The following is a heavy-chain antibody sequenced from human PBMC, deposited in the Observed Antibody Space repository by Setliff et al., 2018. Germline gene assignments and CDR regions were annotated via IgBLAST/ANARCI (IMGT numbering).Heavy chain of an antibody. CDR1: GGSISTSNYH. CDR3: VRVRVVQGYYEFDS. V-gene: IGHV4-39*07. Sequence: SETLSLTCNVPGGSISTSNYHWGWVRQPPGKGLEWIANIYFNGDTVKQPFLKSRVTISIDTSKNQFSLGLSSVIVADSATYYCVRVRVVQGYYEFDSWGQGALVTVS. J-gene: IGHJ4*02. D-gene: IGHD3-16*01. CDR2: IYFNGDT.